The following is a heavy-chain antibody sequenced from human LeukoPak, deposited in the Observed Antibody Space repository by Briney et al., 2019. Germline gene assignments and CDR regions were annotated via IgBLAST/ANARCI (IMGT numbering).Heavy chain of an antibody. CDR1: GGTFSSYT. D-gene: IGHD2-8*01. J-gene: IGHJ6*03. CDR3: ARTGYCTNGVCYAHYYYYYMDV. Sequence: SVKVSCKASGGTFSSYTISWVRQAPGQGLEWMGRIVPILGIANYAQKFQGRVTITADKSTSTAYMELSSLRSEDTAVYYCARTGYCTNGVCYAHYYYYYMDVWGKGTTVTVSS. CDR2: IVPILGIA. V-gene: IGHV1-69*02.